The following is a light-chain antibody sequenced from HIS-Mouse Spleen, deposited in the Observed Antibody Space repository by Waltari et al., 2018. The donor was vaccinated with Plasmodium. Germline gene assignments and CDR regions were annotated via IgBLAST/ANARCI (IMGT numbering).Light chain of an antibody. CDR3: SSYTSSSTHVV. Sequence: PPLPHPPPWSGPLGKPSPFPSTEPTSAVGGYNYVPWYQQHPGKAPKLMIYDVSNRPSGVSNRFSGSKSGNTASLTISGLQAEDEADYYCSSYTSSSTHVVFGGGTKLTVL. V-gene: IGLV2-14*03. CDR2: DVS. CDR1: TSAVGGYNY. J-gene: IGLJ2*01.